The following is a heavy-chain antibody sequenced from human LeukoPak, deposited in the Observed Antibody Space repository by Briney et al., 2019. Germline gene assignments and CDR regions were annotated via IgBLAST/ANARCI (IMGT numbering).Heavy chain of an antibody. D-gene: IGHD2-15*01. Sequence: GGSLRLSCAASGFSFSNKYMSWVRQAPGKGLEGVSLIYSAGSTYYADSVMGPSTISRDKSNNTLYLQMNSLQAEDTAVYYCATGGRSGVAFESWGQGTLVTVSS. V-gene: IGHV3-53*01. CDR1: GFSFSNKY. J-gene: IGHJ4*02. CDR2: IYSAGST. CDR3: ATGGRSGVAFES.